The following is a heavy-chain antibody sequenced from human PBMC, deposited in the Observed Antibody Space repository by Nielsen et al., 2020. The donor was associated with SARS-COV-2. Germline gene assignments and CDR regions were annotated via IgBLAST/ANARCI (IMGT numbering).Heavy chain of an antibody. J-gene: IGHJ3*01. V-gene: IGHV3-48*03. CDR2: TSTHESTI. D-gene: IGHD1-26*01. CDR3: ARGQFTGTYGRGAFDV. Sequence: GGSLRFSCAASGFSLINYEMNWVRQAPGKGLEWLSYTSTHESTIYYADSVKGRFTISRDDAKNSLYLQMNSLRAEDTALYYCARGQFTGTYGRGAFDVWGQGTMVTVSS. CDR1: GFSLINYE.